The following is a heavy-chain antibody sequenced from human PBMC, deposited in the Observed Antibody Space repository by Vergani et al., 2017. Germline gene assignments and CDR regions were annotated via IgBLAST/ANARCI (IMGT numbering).Heavy chain of an antibody. J-gene: IGHJ4*02. Sequence: QLQLQESGSGLVKPSQTLSLTCAVSGGSISSGGYSWSWIRQPPGKGLEWIGYIYHSGSTYYNPSLKSRVTISVDTSKNQFSLKLSSVTAADTAVYYCARSSWPDYGDYQGPYYFDYWGQGTLVTVSS. D-gene: IGHD4-17*01. V-gene: IGHV4-30-2*01. CDR3: ARSSWPDYGDYQGPYYFDY. CDR1: GGSISSGGYS. CDR2: IYHSGST.